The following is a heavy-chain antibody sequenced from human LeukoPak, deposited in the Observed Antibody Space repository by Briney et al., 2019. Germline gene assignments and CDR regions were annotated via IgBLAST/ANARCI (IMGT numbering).Heavy chain of an antibody. CDR1: GFTFSSYW. CDR3: ARETYYYDSAHDY. V-gene: IGHV3-74*01. CDR2: INSDGSST. D-gene: IGHD3-10*01. Sequence: YPGGSLRLSCAASGFTFSSYWMHWVRQAPGRGLVWVSRINSDGSSTSYADSVKGRFTISRDNAKNTLYLQMNSLRAEDTAVYYCARETYYYDSAHDYWGQGTLATVSS. J-gene: IGHJ4*02.